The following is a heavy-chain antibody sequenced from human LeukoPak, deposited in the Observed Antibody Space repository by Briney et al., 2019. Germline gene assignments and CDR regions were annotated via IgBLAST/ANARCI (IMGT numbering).Heavy chain of an antibody. D-gene: IGHD2-8*01. CDR2: ISGNGGNT. CDR1: GITFEDNA. V-gene: IGHV3-43*02. J-gene: IGHJ4*02. Sequence: PGGTLCLSHAACGITFEDNAMHFVRHGPGKSMEGGSLISGNGGNTYYADSVKGRFTISRDNSKNSLYLQMNSLRTEDAGLYYFAKDQWSDYWGQGTLVTVSS. CDR3: AKDQWSDY.